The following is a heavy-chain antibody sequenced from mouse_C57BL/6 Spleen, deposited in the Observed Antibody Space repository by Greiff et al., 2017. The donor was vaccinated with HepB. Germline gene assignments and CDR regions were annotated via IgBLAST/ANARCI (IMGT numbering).Heavy chain of an antibody. CDR3: ARYGDPYYFDY. Sequence: EVQLMESGGGLVQPGGSLSLSCAASGFTFTDYYMSWVRQPPGKALEWLGFIRNKANGYTTEYSASVKGRFTISRDNSQSILYLQMNALRAEDSATYYCARYGDPYYFDYWGQGTTLTVSS. V-gene: IGHV7-3*01. CDR1: GFTFTDYY. CDR2: IRNKANGYTT. J-gene: IGHJ2*01.